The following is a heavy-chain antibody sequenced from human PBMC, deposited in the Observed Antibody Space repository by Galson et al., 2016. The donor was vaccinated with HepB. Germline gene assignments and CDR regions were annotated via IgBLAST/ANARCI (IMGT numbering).Heavy chain of an antibody. CDR1: GLTFSGFA. Sequence: SLRLSCAASGLTFSGFAMTWVRQAPGKGLEWVANIKQDGSETYYVDSVKGRFTISRDNAKNSLYLQMISLRVEDTAVYYCARGVDYNFWSGFVYWGQGALVTVSS. CDR2: IKQDGSET. J-gene: IGHJ4*02. V-gene: IGHV3-7*01. D-gene: IGHD3-3*01. CDR3: ARGVDYNFWSGFVY.